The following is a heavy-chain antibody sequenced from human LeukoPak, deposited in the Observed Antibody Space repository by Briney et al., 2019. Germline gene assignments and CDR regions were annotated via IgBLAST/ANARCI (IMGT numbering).Heavy chain of an antibody. CDR2: ISNEGAT. CDR3: AKWGCSGGNCYPFDF. D-gene: IGHD2-15*01. CDR1: GFSVSASY. Sequence: PGGSLRLSCAASGFSVSASYMSWVRQAPGMGLESVSVISNEGATYYADSVKGRFTISRDNSKNTLYLQMNNLRVEDTALYYCAKWGCSGGNCYPFDFWGQGTLVTVSS. V-gene: IGHV3-53*01. J-gene: IGHJ4*02.